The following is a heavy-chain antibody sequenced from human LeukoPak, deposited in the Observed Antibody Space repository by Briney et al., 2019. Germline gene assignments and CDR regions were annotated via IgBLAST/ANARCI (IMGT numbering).Heavy chain of an antibody. CDR3: AREVAEKRGYSYGYYGMDV. D-gene: IGHD5-18*01. Sequence: GGSLRLSCAASGFTFSSYVMNWVRQAPGKGLEWVSVIYSGGSTYYADSVKGRFTISRDNSKNTLYLQMNSLRAEDTAVYYCAREVAEKRGYSYGYYGMDVWGQGTTVTVSS. CDR2: IYSGGST. J-gene: IGHJ6*02. CDR1: GFTFSSYV. V-gene: IGHV3-66*01.